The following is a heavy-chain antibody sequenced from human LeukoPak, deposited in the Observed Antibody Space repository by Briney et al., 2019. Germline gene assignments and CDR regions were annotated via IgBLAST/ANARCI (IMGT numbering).Heavy chain of an antibody. CDR2: FNHSGST. CDR1: GGSFSGYY. V-gene: IGHV4-34*01. D-gene: IGHD5-24*01. Sequence: SATLPLTGAVYGGSFSGYYWSWIRHPPGKALEWMGEFNHSGSTNYTPSLRSRVTISLDTSKNQFSLKRSSVTASDTAVYYCARERDPWGQGTLVTVSS. J-gene: IGHJ5*02. CDR3: ARERDP.